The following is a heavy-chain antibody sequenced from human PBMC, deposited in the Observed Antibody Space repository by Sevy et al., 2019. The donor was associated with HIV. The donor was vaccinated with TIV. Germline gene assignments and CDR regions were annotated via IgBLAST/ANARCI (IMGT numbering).Heavy chain of an antibody. V-gene: IGHV1-24*01. J-gene: IGHJ3*02. CDR3: ATVTMIVVVKYAFDI. Sequence: ASVKVSCKVSGYTLTELSMHWVRLAPGKGLEWMGGFDPEDGETIYAQKFQGRVTMTEDTSTDTAYMELSSLRSEDTAVYYCATVTMIVVVKYAFDIWGQGTMVTVSS. CDR2: FDPEDGET. D-gene: IGHD3-22*01. CDR1: GYTLTELS.